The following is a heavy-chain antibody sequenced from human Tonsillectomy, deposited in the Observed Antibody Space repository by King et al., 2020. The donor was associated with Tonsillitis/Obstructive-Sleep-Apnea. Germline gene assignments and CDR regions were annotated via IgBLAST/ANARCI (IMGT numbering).Heavy chain of an antibody. J-gene: IGHJ6*03. V-gene: IGHV2-70*11. CDR1: GFSLSTSGMC. CDR3: ALSPRLAVAGTGYYYYYMDV. CDR2: IDWDDDK. Sequence: VTLQESGPALVKPTQTLTLTCTFSGFSLSTSGMCVSWIRQPPGKALEWLARIDWDDDKYYSISLKTRLTISKDTSKNQVVLTMTNMDPVDTATYYCALSPRLAVAGTGYYYYYMDVWGNGTTVTVSS. D-gene: IGHD6-19*01.